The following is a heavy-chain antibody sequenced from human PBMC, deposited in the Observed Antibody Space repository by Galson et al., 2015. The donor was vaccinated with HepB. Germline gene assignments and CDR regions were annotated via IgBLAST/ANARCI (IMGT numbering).Heavy chain of an antibody. D-gene: IGHD3-10*01. CDR3: AKNPIFYGSAQEYYFDY. J-gene: IGHJ4*02. V-gene: IGHV3-9*01. Sequence: SLRLSCAASGFTFDDYAMHWVRQAPGKGLEWVSGISWNSGSIGYADSVKGRFTISRDNAKNSLYLQMNSLRAEDTALYYCAKNPIFYGSAQEYYFDYWGQGTLVTVSS. CDR2: ISWNSGSI. CDR1: GFTFDDYA.